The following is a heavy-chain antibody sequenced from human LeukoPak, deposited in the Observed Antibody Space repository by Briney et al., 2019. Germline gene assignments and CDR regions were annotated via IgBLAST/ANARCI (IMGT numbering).Heavy chain of an antibody. V-gene: IGHV3-74*01. CDR2: INSDGSST. CDR1: GFTFSGYW. Sequence: GGSLRLSCAASGFTFSGYWMHWVRQAPGKGLVWVSRINSDGSSTSYADSVKGRFTISRDNAKKTLYLQMNSLRAEDTAVYYCARDSSSTVTTIYYYYGMDVWGQGTTVTVSS. J-gene: IGHJ6*02. D-gene: IGHD4-17*01. CDR3: ARDSSSTVTTIYYYYGMDV.